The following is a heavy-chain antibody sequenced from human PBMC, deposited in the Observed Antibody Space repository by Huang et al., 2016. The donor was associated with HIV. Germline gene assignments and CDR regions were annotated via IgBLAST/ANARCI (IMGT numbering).Heavy chain of an antibody. CDR1: GDSVSSASYY. J-gene: IGHJ4*02. V-gene: IGHV4-61*01. Sequence: QVQLQESGPGLVKPSETLSLSCTVSGDSVSSASYYWSSIRQPPGRGLEWIGYIYLSGGTNYNPSLKSRVTISIDTSKNQFSLRLSSVTAADTAVYYCVSHGSGTADYWGQGTLVTVSS. D-gene: IGHD3-10*01. CDR3: VSHGSGTADY. CDR2: IYLSGGT.